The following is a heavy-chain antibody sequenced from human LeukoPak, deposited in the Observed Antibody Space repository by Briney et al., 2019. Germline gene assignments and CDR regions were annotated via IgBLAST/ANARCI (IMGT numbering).Heavy chain of an antibody. CDR3: ARYTPQLYYYYYYGMDV. D-gene: IGHD2-2*01. V-gene: IGHV4-34*01. Sequence: TSETLSLTCAVYGGSFSGYYWSWICQPPGKGLEWIGEINHSGSTNYNPSLKSRVTISVDTSKNQFSLKLSSVTAADTAVYYCARYTPQLYYYYYYGMDVWGQGTTVTVSS. CDR1: GGSFSGYY. CDR2: INHSGST. J-gene: IGHJ6*02.